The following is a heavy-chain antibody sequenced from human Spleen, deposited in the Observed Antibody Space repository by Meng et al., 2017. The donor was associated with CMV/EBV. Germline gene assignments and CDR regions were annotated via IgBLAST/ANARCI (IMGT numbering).Heavy chain of an antibody. CDR2: INPYSGGT. D-gene: IGHD6-13*01. V-gene: IGHV1-2*02. J-gene: IGHJ4*02. Sequence: ASVKVSCKASGNTFTSYYIHWVRQAPGQGLEWMGWINPYSGGTHYAQKFQGRVTMTRDTSISTAYMELSRLRSDDTAVYYCARDLTEERQLVFNYWGQGTLVTVSS. CDR1: GNTFTSYY. CDR3: ARDLTEERQLVFNY.